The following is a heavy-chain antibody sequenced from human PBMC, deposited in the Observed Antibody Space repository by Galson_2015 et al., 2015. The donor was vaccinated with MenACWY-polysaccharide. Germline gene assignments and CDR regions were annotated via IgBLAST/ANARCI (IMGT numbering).Heavy chain of an antibody. CDR1: GSTFNTFG. J-gene: IGHJ6*02. CDR3: AKDLHPKKRSWPDYYGMDV. Sequence: SLRLSCAASGSTFNTFGMNWVRQAPGKGLEWVSSISSGGGLTYYGDSVQGRFTMSRDNGKNTVYLQMDSLSAEDTAVYYCAKDLHPKKRSWPDYYGMDVWGQGTPVTVSS. D-gene: IGHD2-15*01. V-gene: IGHV3-23*01. CDR2: ISSGGGLT.